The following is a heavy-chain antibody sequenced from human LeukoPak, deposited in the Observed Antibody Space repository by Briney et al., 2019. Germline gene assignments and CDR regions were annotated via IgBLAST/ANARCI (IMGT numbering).Heavy chain of an antibody. CDR3: ARDIYSYADYYYMDV. CDR2: IYTSGST. CDR1: GGSISRGSYY. Sequence: SETLSLTCTVAGGSISRGSYYWSWIRQPAGKGLEWIGRIYTSGSTNYNPSLKSRVTISVDTSKNQFSLKLSSVTAADTAVYYCARDIYSYADYYYMDVWGKGTTVTISS. V-gene: IGHV4-61*02. J-gene: IGHJ6*03. D-gene: IGHD5-18*01.